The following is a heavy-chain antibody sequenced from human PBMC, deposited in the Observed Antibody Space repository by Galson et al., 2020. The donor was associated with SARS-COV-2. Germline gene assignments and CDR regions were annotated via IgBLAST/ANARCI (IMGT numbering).Heavy chain of an antibody. D-gene: IGHD3-10*01. CDR1: RSPINSSCYL. CDR2: IYHRGTT. J-gene: IGHJ4*02. V-gene: IGHV4-30-2*01. CDR3: ASSGRYYRGVDW. Sequence: KASETLSLTCAVSRSPINSSCYLCNWIRQPPGKGLEWLGHIYHRGTTDYTPSLKSRVTMSLDRAKNHISLKLSSVTAADTAVYYCASSGRYYRGVDWWGQGTLVTVSS.